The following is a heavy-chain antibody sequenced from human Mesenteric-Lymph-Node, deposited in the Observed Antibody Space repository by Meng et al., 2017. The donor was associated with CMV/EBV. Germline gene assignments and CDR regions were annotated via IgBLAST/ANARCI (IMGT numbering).Heavy chain of an antibody. CDR1: GFTFSSYG. CDR2: IRYDGSNK. D-gene: IGHD1-26*01. V-gene: IGHV3-30*02. CDR3: ARDGPAYVG. Sequence: GESLKISCAASGFTFSSYGMHWVRQAPGKGLEWVAFIRYDGSNKYYADSVKGRFTISRDNSKNTLYLQMNSLRAEDTAVYYCARDGPAYVGWGQGTLVTVSS. J-gene: IGHJ4*02.